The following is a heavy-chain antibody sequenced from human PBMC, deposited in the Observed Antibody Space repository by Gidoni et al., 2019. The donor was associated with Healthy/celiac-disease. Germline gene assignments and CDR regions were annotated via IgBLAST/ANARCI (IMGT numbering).Heavy chain of an antibody. Sequence: QVQLQQWGAGLLKPSETLSLTCSVYGGSFSGYYLSWIRQHPGKGLEWIGEINHSGSTNYNPSLKSRVTISVDTSKNQFSLKLSSVTAADTAVYYCARGRISSTGTTSAFDIWGQGTMVTVSS. CDR1: GGSFSGYY. J-gene: IGHJ3*02. V-gene: IGHV4-34*01. CDR2: INHSGST. CDR3: ARGRISSTGTTSAFDI. D-gene: IGHD1-1*01.